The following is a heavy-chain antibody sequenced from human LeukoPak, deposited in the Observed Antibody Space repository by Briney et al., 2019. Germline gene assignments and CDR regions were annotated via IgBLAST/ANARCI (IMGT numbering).Heavy chain of an antibody. Sequence: PSETLSLTCTVSGGSISSYYWSWIRQPPGKGLEWIGYIYYSGSTNHNPSLKSRVTISVDTSKNQFSLKLSSVTAADTAVYYCARHGGSSSWKGWGNWFDPWGQGTLVTVSS. CDR2: IYYSGST. CDR3: ARHGGSSSWKGWGNWFDP. J-gene: IGHJ5*02. V-gene: IGHV4-59*08. CDR1: GGSISSYY. D-gene: IGHD6-13*01.